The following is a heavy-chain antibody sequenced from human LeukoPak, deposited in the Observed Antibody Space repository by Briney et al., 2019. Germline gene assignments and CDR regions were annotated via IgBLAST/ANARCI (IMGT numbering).Heavy chain of an antibody. CDR1: GGSISSYY. CDR3: ASGYGGNDAFDI. CDR2: IYYSGST. D-gene: IGHD4-23*01. Sequence: SETLSLTCTVSGGSISSYYWSWIRQPPGKGLEWIGYIYYSGSTNYNPSLKSRVTISVDTSKNQFSLKLSSVTAADTAVYYCASGYGGNDAFDIWGQGTMVTVSS. V-gene: IGHV4-59*01. J-gene: IGHJ3*02.